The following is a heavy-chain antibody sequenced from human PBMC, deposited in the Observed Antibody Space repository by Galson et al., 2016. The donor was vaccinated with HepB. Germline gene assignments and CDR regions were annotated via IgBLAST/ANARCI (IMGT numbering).Heavy chain of an antibody. CDR3: ARGSWAPFES. J-gene: IGHJ5*01. CDR2: LSFDGSAR. Sequence: SLRLSCAASGFRFSSVWMHWVRQAPGKGLVWVSGLSFDGSARRYAASVKSRFTISRDNAKNTLYLEMTSLSAEDTAVYYCARGSWAPFESWGQGTLVTVSS. D-gene: IGHD3-10*01. V-gene: IGHV3-74*01. CDR1: GFRFSSVW.